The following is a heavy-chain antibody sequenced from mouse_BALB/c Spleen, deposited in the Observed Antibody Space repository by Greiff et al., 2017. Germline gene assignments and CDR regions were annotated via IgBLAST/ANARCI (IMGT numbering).Heavy chain of an antibody. V-gene: IGHV1-5*01. CDR3: THDVGAY. D-gene: IGHD2-12*01. J-gene: IGHJ3*01. CDR2: IYPGNSDT. Sequence: VQLQQSGTVLARPGASVKMSCKASGYSFTSYWMHWVKQRPGQGLEWIGAIYPGNSDTSYNQKFKGKAKLTAVTSASTAYMELSSLTNEDSAVYYCTHDVGAYWGQGTLVTVSA. CDR1: GYSFTSYW.